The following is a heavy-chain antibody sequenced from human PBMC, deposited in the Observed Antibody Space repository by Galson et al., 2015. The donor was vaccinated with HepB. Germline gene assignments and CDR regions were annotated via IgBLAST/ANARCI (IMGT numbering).Heavy chain of an antibody. D-gene: IGHD1-26*01. CDR2: ISYDGSNK. CDR1: GFTFSSYG. CDR3: ARGMGSPVDY. V-gene: IGHV3-30*19. J-gene: IGHJ4*02. Sequence: SLRLSCAASGFTFSSYGMHWVRQAPGKGLEWVAVISYDGSNKYYADSVKGRFTISRDNSKNTLYLQMNSLRAEDTAVYYCARGMGSPVDYWGQGTLVTVSS.